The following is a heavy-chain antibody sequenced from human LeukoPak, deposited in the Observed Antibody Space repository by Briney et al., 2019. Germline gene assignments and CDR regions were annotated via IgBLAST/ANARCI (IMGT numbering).Heavy chain of an antibody. CDR3: ARVYGDPWGYYYMDV. CDR2: IRYDGSNK. Sequence: GGSLRLSCAASGFTFSGYGMYWVRQAPGKGLEWVSFIRYDGSNKYYADSVKGRFTISRDNSKNTLYLQMNSLRAEDTAVYYCARVYGDPWGYYYMDVWGKGTTVTISS. J-gene: IGHJ6*03. D-gene: IGHD4-17*01. V-gene: IGHV3-30*02. CDR1: GFTFSGYG.